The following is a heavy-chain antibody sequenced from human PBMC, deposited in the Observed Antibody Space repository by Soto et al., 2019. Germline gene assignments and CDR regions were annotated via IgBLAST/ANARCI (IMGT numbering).Heavy chain of an antibody. CDR3: ARAGDRSTSWYASFDY. CDR2: INHSGST. J-gene: IGHJ4*02. D-gene: IGHD2-2*01. Sequence: QVQLQQWGAGLLKPSETLSLTCAVYGGSFSGYYWSWIRQPPGKGLELIGEINHSGSTNYNPSLNSRVTISVDTSKNQSSLKLSAVTAADTAVYYCARAGDRSTSWYASFDYWGQGTLVTVSS. CDR1: GGSFSGYY. V-gene: IGHV4-34*01.